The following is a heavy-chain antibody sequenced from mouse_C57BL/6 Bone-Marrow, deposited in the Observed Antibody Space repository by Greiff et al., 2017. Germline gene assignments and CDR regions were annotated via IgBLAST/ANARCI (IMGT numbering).Heavy chain of an antibody. CDR1: GFNIKDDY. J-gene: IGHJ2*01. V-gene: IGHV14-4*01. Sequence: VQLQQSGAELVKPGASVKMSCTASGFNIKDDYMHWVKQRPEQGLEWIGWIDPGNGDTDYASKFQGKATLTADTSSNTAYLQLSSLTSEDTAVYYCTRINYWTGNSFDYWGQGTTLTVSS. CDR2: IDPGNGDT. CDR3: TRINYWTGNSFDY. D-gene: IGHD4-1*01.